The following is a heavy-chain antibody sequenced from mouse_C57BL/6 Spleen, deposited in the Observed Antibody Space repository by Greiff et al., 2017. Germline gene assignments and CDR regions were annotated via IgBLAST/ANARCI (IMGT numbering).Heavy chain of an antibody. J-gene: IGHJ2*01. D-gene: IGHD6-2*01. Sequence: QVQLQQSGAELVKPGASVKMSCKASGYTFTSYWITWVKQRPGQGLASSGGVYPGSGSTNYNAKFTSKATLTVDTSSSSAYMQLSRLTSEGSALSYCAMSLVFDYWGQCTTLTGSS. CDR1: GYTFTSYW. CDR2: VYPGSGST. V-gene: IGHV1-55*01. CDR3: AMSLVFDY.